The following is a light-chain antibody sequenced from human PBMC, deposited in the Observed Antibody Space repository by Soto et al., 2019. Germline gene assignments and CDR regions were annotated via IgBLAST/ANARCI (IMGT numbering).Light chain of an antibody. V-gene: IGKV3-20*01. J-gene: IGKJ1*01. CDR1: QSVSSSY. Sequence: EIVLTQSPGTLSLSPGERATLSCRASQSVSSSYLAWYQQKPGQAPRLLIYGASSRATGIPDRFSGSGSGTDFTLTISRLEPEDCAVDYCQQYGSSPATFGQGTKVEIK. CDR3: QQYGSSPAT. CDR2: GAS.